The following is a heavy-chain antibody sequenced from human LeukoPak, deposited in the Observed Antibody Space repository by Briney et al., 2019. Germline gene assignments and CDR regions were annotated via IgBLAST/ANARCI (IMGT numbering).Heavy chain of an antibody. V-gene: IGHV1-46*01. CDR1: GYTFTSYY. CDR3: ARDRSGYCSGGSCYSGGDY. Sequence: ASVKVSCKASGYTFTSYYMHWVRQAPGQGLEWMGIINPSGGSTSYAQKFQGRVTMTRDTSTSTVYMELSSLRSEDTAVYYCARDRSGYCSGGSCYSGGDYWGQGTLVTVSS. J-gene: IGHJ4*01. D-gene: IGHD2-15*01. CDR2: INPSGGST.